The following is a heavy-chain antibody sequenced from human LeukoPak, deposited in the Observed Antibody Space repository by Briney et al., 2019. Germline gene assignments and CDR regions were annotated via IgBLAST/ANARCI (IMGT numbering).Heavy chain of an antibody. J-gene: IGHJ4*02. CDR2: IGSISGNT. V-gene: IGHV3-23*01. CDR1: GFIFRSYG. Sequence: GGSLRLSCAASGFIFRSYGMSWVRQAPGKGLEWVSTIGSISGNTYYADSVKGRFTISRDNSKNTLYLQMSSLRAEDTAVYYCAKRALDISGYSTIFDYWGQGTLVTVPS. CDR3: AKRALDISGYSTIFDY. D-gene: IGHD3-22*01.